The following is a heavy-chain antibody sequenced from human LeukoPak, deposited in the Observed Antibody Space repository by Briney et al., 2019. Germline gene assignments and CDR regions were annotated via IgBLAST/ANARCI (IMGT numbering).Heavy chain of an antibody. CDR1: GYSLTAYY. Sequence: ASVKVSCKASGYSLTAYYIHWVRQAPGQGLEWMGWINPNSGGTHYAQKFQGRVTMTRDTPISTAYMDLSRLTSDDTAVYYCARDGGRGWEFDYWGQGTLATVSS. V-gene: IGHV1-2*02. J-gene: IGHJ4*02. CDR3: ARDGGRGWEFDY. CDR2: INPNSGGT. D-gene: IGHD6-19*01.